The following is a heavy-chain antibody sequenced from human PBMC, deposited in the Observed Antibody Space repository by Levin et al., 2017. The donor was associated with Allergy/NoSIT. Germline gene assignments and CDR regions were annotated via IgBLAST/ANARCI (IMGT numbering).Heavy chain of an antibody. CDR2: ISDDGSSF. D-gene: IGHD5-18*01. V-gene: IGHV3-30*18. Sequence: EAGGSLRLSCAASGFSFGRYGMHWVRQAPGKGLEWVAVISDDGSSFLYADSVEGRFTISRDNSMNTLHLQMDSLRSEDTGVYYCTKGPSYGFDYWGQGTLVTVSS. J-gene: IGHJ4*02. CDR1: GFSFGRYG. CDR3: TKGPSYGFDY.